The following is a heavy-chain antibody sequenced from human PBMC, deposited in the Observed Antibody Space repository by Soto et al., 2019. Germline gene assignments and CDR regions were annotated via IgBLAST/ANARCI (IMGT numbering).Heavy chain of an antibody. J-gene: IGHJ3*02. Sequence: GGSLRLSCAASGFTFSDYYMSWIRQAPGKGLEWVSYISSSGSTIYYADSVKGRFTISRDNAKNSLYLQMNSLRAEDTAVYYCGRDLSGDYDAFDIWGQGTMVTVSS. CDR3: GRDLSGDYDAFDI. D-gene: IGHD4-17*01. CDR1: GFTFSDYY. V-gene: IGHV3-11*01. CDR2: ISSSGSTI.